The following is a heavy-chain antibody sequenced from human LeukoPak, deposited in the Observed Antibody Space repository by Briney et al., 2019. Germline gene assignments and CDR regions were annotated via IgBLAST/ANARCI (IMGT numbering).Heavy chain of an antibody. D-gene: IGHD6-13*01. V-gene: IGHV3-33*01. CDR1: RFTFRTYG. CDR2: IWYDGSKK. J-gene: IGHJ4*02. CDR3: ARIASHSSSWYDGGY. Sequence: PGRSLRLSCAASRFTFRTYGMHWVRQAPGKGLEWVAVIWYDGSKKYYADSVKGRFTISRDNSKDTVYLQMNSLRAEDTGVYYCARIASHSSSWYDGGYWGQGTLVTVSS.